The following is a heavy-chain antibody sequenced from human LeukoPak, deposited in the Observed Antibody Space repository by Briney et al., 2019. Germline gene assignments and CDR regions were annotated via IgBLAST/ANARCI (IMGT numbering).Heavy chain of an antibody. CDR2: IYTSGST. CDR3: ARDYYDSSGYPAGAFDI. Sequence: PSQTLSLTCTVSGGSISSGSYYWSWIRQPAGKGLEWIGRIYTSGSTNYNPSLKSRVTISVDTSKNQFSLKLSSVTAADTAVHYCARDYYDSSGYPAGAFDIWGQGTMVTVSS. CDR1: GGSISSGSYY. V-gene: IGHV4-61*02. D-gene: IGHD3-22*01. J-gene: IGHJ3*02.